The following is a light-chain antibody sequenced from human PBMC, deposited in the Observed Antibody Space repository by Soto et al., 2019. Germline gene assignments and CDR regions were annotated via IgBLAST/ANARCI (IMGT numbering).Light chain of an antibody. J-gene: IGKJ1*01. CDR2: KAS. CDR3: QHYKSYPWT. Sequence: DIQRTQFSSTISAYVGDRVTITCRASQSIDSWLAWYQQKPGKAPKFLMYKASNLESGVPSRFSGSGSETEFTLTISSLQPDDFAIYYCQHYKSYPWTFGQGTKVDIK. CDR1: QSIDSW. V-gene: IGKV1-5*03.